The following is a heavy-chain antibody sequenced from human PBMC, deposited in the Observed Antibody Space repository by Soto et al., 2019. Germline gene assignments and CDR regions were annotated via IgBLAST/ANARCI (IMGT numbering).Heavy chain of an antibody. Sequence: PSETLSLTCTVSGGSISSSSYYWGWIRQPPGKGLEWIGSIYYSGSTYYNPSLKSRVTISVDTSKNQFSLKLSSVTAADTAVYYGARHQRFGEGHFDYWGQGTLVTFSS. V-gene: IGHV4-39*01. J-gene: IGHJ4*02. D-gene: IGHD3-10*01. CDR2: IYYSGST. CDR3: ARHQRFGEGHFDY. CDR1: GGSISSSSYY.